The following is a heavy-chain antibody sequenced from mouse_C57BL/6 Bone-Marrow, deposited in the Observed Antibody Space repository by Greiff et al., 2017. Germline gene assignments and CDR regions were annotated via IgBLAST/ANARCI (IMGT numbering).Heavy chain of an antibody. J-gene: IGHJ2*01. CDR2: LDPENGDT. Sequence: VQLKESGAELVRPGASVKLSCTASGFNIKDDYMHWVKQRPEQGLEWIGWLDPENGDTEYASKFQGKATITADKSSNPAYMPLSSLSSEDTAVYYCTCNYVDYWGQGTTLTVSS. V-gene: IGHV14-4*01. CDR1: GFNIKDDY. CDR3: TCNYVDY.